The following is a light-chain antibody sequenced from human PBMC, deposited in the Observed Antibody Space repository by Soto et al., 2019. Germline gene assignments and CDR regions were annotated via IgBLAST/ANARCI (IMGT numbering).Light chain of an antibody. J-gene: IGKJ2*01. CDR1: HIVNYNY. V-gene: IGKV3-20*01. CDR3: QQFQTSPYT. CDR2: GAS. Sequence: ELVLSQSPGTLSLSPGERATLSCRASHIVNYNYLAWYQQKPGQAPRLLIYGASSRATGIPDRFSGSGSGTDFTLTISGLEPEDFAVYYCQQFQTSPYTFGQGTKLEIK.